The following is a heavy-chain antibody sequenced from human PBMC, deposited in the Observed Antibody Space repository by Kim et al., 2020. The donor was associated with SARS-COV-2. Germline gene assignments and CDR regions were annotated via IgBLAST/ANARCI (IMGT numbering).Heavy chain of an antibody. J-gene: IGHJ4*02. Sequence: SVKVSCKASGGTFSSYAISWVRQAPGQGLEWMGGIIPIFGTANYAQKFQGRVTITADESTSTAYMELSSLRSEDTAVYYCATVGRWSAYFDYWGQGTLVTVSS. CDR1: GGTFSSYA. CDR2: IIPIFGTA. V-gene: IGHV1-69*13. CDR3: ATVGRWSAYFDY. D-gene: IGHD1-26*01.